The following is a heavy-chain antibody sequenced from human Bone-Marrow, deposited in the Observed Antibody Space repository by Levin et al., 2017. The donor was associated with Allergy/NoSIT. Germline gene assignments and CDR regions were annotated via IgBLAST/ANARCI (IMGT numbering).Heavy chain of an antibody. CDR1: GFTFSNYP. D-gene: IGHD3-22*01. Sequence: GGSLRLSCVGSGFTFSNYPMHWVRQSPRKGLEWVALLSSDGSTKFYLNSVEGRFTISRDNSNNTLYLQMNSLRVEDTAVYYCVSARSKLGTSGYYRGFQYWGQGTLVTVSS. CDR2: LSSDGSTK. CDR3: VSARSKLGTSGYYRGFQY. J-gene: IGHJ1*01. V-gene: IGHV3-30*04.